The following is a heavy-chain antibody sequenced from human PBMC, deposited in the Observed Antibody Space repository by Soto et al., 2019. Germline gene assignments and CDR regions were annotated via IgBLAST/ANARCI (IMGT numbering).Heavy chain of an antibody. V-gene: IGHV4-34*01. J-gene: IGHJ6*02. D-gene: IGHD3-3*01. CDR1: GGSFSGYY. CDR2: INHSGST. Sequence: SETLSLTCAVYGGSFSGYYWSWIRQPPGKGLEWIGEINHSGSTNYNPSLKSRVTISVDTSKNQFSLKLSSVTAADTAVYYCARDRFLEWFIYYYGMDVWGQGTTVTVSS. CDR3: ARDRFLEWFIYYYGMDV.